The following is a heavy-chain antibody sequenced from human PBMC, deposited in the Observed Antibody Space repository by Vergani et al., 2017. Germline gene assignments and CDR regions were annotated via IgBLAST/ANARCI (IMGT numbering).Heavy chain of an antibody. D-gene: IGHD1-14*01. CDR1: GYSFTTYD. CDR2: INPNSGNT. Sequence: QVQVVQSGAEVKKSGASVKLSCKASGYSFTTYDINWVRQALGHGLEWVGWINPNSGNTGYARRFEGRVTITRDTAISTAYMELSGLYSDDTAVYYCTRGLPKTLTTETYYFDDWGQGTLVSVSP. J-gene: IGHJ4*02. V-gene: IGHV1-8*03. CDR3: TRGLPKTLTTETYYFDD.